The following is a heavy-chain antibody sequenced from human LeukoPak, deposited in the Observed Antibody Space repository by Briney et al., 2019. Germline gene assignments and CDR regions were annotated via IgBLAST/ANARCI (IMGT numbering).Heavy chain of an antibody. CDR3: ARVRYYYDSSGGGDFDY. CDR2: ISSSSSYI. J-gene: IGHJ4*02. V-gene: IGHV3-21*01. CDR1: GFMFSNYN. D-gene: IGHD3-22*01. Sequence: GGSLRLSCAASGFMFSNYNMNWVRQAPGKGLEWVSSISSSSSYIYYADSVKGRFTISRDNAKNSLYLQMNSLRAEDTAVYYCARVRYYYDSSGGGDFDYWGQGTLVTVSS.